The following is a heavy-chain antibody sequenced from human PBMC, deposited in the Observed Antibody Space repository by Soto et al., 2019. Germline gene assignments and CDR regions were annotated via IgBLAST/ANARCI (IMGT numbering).Heavy chain of an antibody. CDR3: ARARGGYFDY. CDR1: GASISSYY. Sequence: PSETLSLTSTVSGASISSYYWSWIRQPPGKGLEWIGYIYYSGSTNYNPSLKSRVTISVDTSKNQFSLKLTSVTAADTAVYYCARARGGYFDYWGQGTLVTVS. CDR2: IYYSGST. J-gene: IGHJ4*02. V-gene: IGHV4-59*01.